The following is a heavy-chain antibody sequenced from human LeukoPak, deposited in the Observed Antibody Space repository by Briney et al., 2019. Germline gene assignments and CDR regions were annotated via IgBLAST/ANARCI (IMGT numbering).Heavy chain of an antibody. D-gene: IGHD6-19*01. CDR3: TKELHVAVAVADYYYFYMDV. CDR1: GFAFSSFA. J-gene: IGHJ6*03. CDR2: INGGGNTT. V-gene: IGHV3-23*01. Sequence: GGSLRLSCAASGFAFSSFALGWVRQSPGKGLEWLSTINGGGNTTFYSDSVKGRFTISRDNSKNTLYLHMDSLRPDDTAMYYCTKELHVAVAVADYYYFYMDVWGRGTAVTVSS.